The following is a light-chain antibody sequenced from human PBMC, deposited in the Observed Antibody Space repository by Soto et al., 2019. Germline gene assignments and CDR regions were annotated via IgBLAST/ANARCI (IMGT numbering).Light chain of an antibody. CDR2: GAS. CDR1: QSVSSY. J-gene: IGKJ3*01. CDR3: QQYGRT. V-gene: IGKV3-20*01. Sequence: EIVLTQSPATLSLSPGERATLSCRASQSVSSYLAWYQQKPGQAPRLLIYGASSRATGIPDRFSGSGSGTDFTLTISRLEPEDFAVYYCQQYGRTFGPGTKVDIK.